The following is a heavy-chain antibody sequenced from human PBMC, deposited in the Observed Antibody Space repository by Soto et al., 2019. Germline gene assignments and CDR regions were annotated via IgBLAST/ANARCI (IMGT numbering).Heavy chain of an antibody. Sequence: QITLKESGPTLVKPTQTLTLTCTFSGFSLSTSGVGVGWIRQPPGKALEWLALIYWDDDKRYSPSLKSRLTSTKATSKNHVVLTMTNLDPVDTAPYYCAHSLSQQLVRLWYFDLWGRGTLVTVSS. CDR2: IYWDDDK. CDR1: GFSLSTSGVG. CDR3: AHSLSQQLVRLWYFDL. D-gene: IGHD6-13*01. V-gene: IGHV2-5*02. J-gene: IGHJ2*01.